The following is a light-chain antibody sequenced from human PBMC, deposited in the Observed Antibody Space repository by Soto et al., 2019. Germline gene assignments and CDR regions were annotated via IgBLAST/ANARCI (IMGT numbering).Light chain of an antibody. CDR3: QTWATGIVV. CDR1: SGHSTYA. J-gene: IGLJ2*01. Sequence: QPVLTQSPSASASLGASVKLTCTLSSGHSTYAIAWHQQQPEKGPRYLMKVNSDGSHIKGDGIPDRFSGSSSGAERYLSISSLQSEDEADYYCQTWATGIVVFGGGTKLTVL. CDR2: VNSDGSH. V-gene: IGLV4-69*01.